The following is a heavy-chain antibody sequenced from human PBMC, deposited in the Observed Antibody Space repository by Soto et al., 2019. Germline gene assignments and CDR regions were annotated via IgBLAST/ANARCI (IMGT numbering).Heavy chain of an antibody. Sequence: GGSRTLSCAACGSTFSSYGMRWVRQAPQKGREWVAAISYEVSKNYYAGSVKDRFTISRDNSKNPLSRRINSLTAEDTVVYYCAKVRTRFFEWLFDYYYYHIDVWGQGTPVTVSS. D-gene: IGHD3-3*01. J-gene: IGHJ6*03. CDR3: AKVRTRFFEWLFDYYYYHIDV. CDR2: ISYEVSKN. V-gene: IGHV3-30*18. CDR1: GSTFSSYG.